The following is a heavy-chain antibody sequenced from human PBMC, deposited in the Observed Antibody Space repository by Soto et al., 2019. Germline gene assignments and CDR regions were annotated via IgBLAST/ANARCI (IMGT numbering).Heavy chain of an antibody. D-gene: IGHD1-1*01. CDR3: TREGYGAGTDY. CDR2: LNPDRSIT. V-gene: IGHV3-74*01. J-gene: IGHJ4*02. CDR1: GFTFSSYY. Sequence: EVQLVESGGGLVQPGGSLRLSCAASGFTFSSYYMHWVRQAPGTGLVWVSRLNPDRSITGHAESVRGRFTISRDNAKNTLYLQMDSLRGEDTAVDYCTREGYGAGTDYWGQGTMVTVSS.